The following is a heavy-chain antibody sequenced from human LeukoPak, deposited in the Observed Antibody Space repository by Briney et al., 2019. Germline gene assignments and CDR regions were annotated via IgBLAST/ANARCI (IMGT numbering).Heavy chain of an antibody. J-gene: IGHJ5*02. CDR2: INPNSGGT. Sequence: ASVKVSCKASGYTFTDYYMHWVRQAPGQGLEWMGWINPNSGGTNYAQKFQGRVTMTRDTSISTAYMELSRLRSDDTAVYYCARDKRAARWFDPWGQGTLVTVSS. D-gene: IGHD2-15*01. V-gene: IGHV1-2*02. CDR1: GYTFTDYY. CDR3: ARDKRAARWFDP.